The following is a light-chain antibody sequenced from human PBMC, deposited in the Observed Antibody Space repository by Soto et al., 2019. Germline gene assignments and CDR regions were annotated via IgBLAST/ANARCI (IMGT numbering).Light chain of an antibody. V-gene: IGKV3-15*01. CDR1: QSVSSN. CDR3: QQYNNCPMT. Sequence: DILMTQSPATLSASPGERATISCRASQSVSSNLAWYQQKPGQAPSLLIYRASTMASGIPARFSGSGSETEFTLTISSLQSGDFAVYYCQQYNNCPMTFGQGTRLEIK. J-gene: IGKJ5*01. CDR2: RAS.